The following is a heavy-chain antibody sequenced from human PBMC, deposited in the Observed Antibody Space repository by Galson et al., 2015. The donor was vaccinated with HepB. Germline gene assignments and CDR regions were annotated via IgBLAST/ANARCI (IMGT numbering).Heavy chain of an antibody. CDR3: ATIPPPLYGDYVSLDY. CDR2: FDPEDRAT. J-gene: IGHJ4*02. V-gene: IGHV1-24*01. D-gene: IGHD4-17*01. CDR1: GYTLTELS. Sequence: SVKVSCKVSGYTLTELSMHWVRQAPGKGLEWMGGFDPEDRATIYAQKFQGRVTMTEDTSTDTAYMELSSLRSEDTAVYYCATIPPPLYGDYVSLDYWGQGTLVTVSS.